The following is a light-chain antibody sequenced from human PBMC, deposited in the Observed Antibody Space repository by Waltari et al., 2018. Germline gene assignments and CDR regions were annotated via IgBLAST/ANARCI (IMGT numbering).Light chain of an antibody. J-gene: IGLJ2*01. V-gene: IGLV2-14*03. CDR3: SSYTASPPHVV. CDR1: SSDVGGFNF. Sequence: QSALTQPASVSGSPGQSIIISCPGISSDVGGFNFVSWYQQHPGKAPKLMIYDVFNRPSGVSTRFSGSKSDNAASLAISGLQAEDEAVYYCSSYTASPPHVVFGGGTKVTVL. CDR2: DVF.